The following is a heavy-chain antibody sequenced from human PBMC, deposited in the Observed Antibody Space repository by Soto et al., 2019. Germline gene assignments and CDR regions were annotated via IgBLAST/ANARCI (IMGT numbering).Heavy chain of an antibody. D-gene: IGHD5-18*01. CDR2: IKQDGSEK. J-gene: IGHJ4*02. V-gene: IGHV3-7*01. CDR3: ARDSIDTAILPKPFDY. Sequence: GGSLRLSCAASGFTFSSYWMSWVRQAPGKGLEWVANIKQDGSEKYYVDSVKGRFTISRDNAKNSLYLQMNSLRAEDTAVYYCARDSIDTAILPKPFDYWGQGTLVTVSS. CDR1: GFTFSSYW.